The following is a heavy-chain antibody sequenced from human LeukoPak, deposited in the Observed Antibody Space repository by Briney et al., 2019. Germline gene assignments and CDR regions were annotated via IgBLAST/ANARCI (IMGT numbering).Heavy chain of an antibody. CDR1: GGSISSSSYY. V-gene: IGHV4-61*05. D-gene: IGHD5-24*01. J-gene: IGHJ4*02. CDR2: IYYTGSA. CDR3: ARAAAKEMAPLV. Sequence: SETLSLTCTVSGGSISSSSYYWGWIRQPPGKGLEWIGYIYYTGSANYNPSLRSRVTISVDTSTNQFSLKLSSVTAADTAVYFCARAAAKEMAPLVWGQGTLVTVSS.